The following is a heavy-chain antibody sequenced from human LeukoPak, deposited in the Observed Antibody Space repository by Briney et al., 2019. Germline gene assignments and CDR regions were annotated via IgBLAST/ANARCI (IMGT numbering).Heavy chain of an antibody. CDR3: ARGKWLRFPFDY. V-gene: IGHV3-7*01. CDR2: IKQDGSEK. J-gene: IGHJ4*02. D-gene: IGHD5-12*01. Sequence: GGSLRLSCAASGFTFSSYWMSWVRQAPGKGLEWEANIKQDGSEKHYVDSVKGRFTISRDNAKNSLYLQMNSLRAEDTAVYYCARGKWLRFPFDYWGQGTLVTVSS. CDR1: GFTFSSYW.